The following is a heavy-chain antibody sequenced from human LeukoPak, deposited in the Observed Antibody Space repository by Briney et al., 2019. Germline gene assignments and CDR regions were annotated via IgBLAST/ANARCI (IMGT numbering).Heavy chain of an antibody. Sequence: PSETLSLTCAVSGGSLTGNFWAWIREPPGTGLEWIGHFYYSGSTYYNPSLESRVSISIDTSKTQFSLELNSVTGADTAVYYCARGFGGTYHTDGLDIWGQGTIVTVSS. CDR3: ARGFGGTYHTDGLDI. J-gene: IGHJ3*02. CDR1: GGSLTGNF. CDR2: FYYSGST. V-gene: IGHV4-59*01. D-gene: IGHD1-14*01.